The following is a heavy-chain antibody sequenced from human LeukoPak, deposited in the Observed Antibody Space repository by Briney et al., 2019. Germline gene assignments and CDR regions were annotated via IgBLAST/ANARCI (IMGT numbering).Heavy chain of an antibody. V-gene: IGHV3-72*01. CDR3: TRAIVGAGNDL. J-gene: IGHJ3*01. CDR2: SRDKAESHST. CDR1: GFTFSDHY. D-gene: IGHD1-26*01. Sequence: GGSLRLSCAASGFTFSDHYMDWVRQAPGKGLECVGRSRDKAESHSTEYAASVKGRFIISRDDSKNSLYLQMHSLKNEDTAVYYCTRAIVGAGNDLWGQGTMVTVSS.